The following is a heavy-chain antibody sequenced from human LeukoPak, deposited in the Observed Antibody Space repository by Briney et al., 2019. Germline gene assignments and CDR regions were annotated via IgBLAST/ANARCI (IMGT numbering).Heavy chain of an antibody. J-gene: IGHJ4*02. V-gene: IGHV3-23*01. Sequence: PGGSLRLSCAASGFTFSSYAMSWVRQAPGKGLEWVSAIGGSGGSTYYADSVKGRFTISRDNSKNTLYLQMNSLRAEDTAVYYCARGSGYNYGFPDYWGQGTLVTVSS. CDR2: IGGSGGST. CDR3: ARGSGYNYGFPDY. CDR1: GFTFSSYA. D-gene: IGHD5-18*01.